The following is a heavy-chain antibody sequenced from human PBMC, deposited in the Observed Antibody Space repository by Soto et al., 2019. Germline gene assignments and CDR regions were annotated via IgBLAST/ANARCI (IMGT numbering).Heavy chain of an antibody. CDR1: GFSLSTSGMC. D-gene: IGHD5-12*01. CDR2: IDWDDDK. J-gene: IGHJ6*02. Sequence: PTLVNPTQTLTVTCTFSGFSLSTSGMCVSWIRQPPGKALEWLGVIDWDDDKSYSRSLKTRLTISKDTSKNQVVLTMTNMDPVDTGTYYCARHRRLRGYYYGMDVWGQGTTVTVSS. V-gene: IGHV2-70*01. CDR3: ARHRRLRGYYYGMDV.